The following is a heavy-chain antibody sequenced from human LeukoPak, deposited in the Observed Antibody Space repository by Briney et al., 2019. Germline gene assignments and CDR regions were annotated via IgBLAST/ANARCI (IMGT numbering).Heavy chain of an antibody. CDR3: ARVPRYSGSYGAFDI. D-gene: IGHD1-26*01. CDR2: ISAYNGNT. CDR1: GYTFTSYG. J-gene: IGHJ3*02. Sequence: GASVKVSCKASGYTFTSYGISWVRQAPGQGLEWMGWISAYNGNTNYAQKLQGSVTMTTDTSTSTAYMELRSLRSDDTAVYYCARVPRYSGSYGAFDIWGQGTMVTVSS. V-gene: IGHV1-18*01.